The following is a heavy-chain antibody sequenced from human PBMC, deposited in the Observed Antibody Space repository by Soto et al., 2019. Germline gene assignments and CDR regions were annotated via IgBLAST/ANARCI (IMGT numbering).Heavy chain of an antibody. CDR1: GYTFTSYG. Sequence: QVQLVQSGAEVKKPGASVKVSCKASGYTFTSYGISWVRQAPGQGLEWMGWISAYNGNTNYAQKLQGRVTMTTDTSTSTAYMELRSLRFDDTAVSYCARDSTLENTPPLVYYGMDVWGQGTTVTVFS. CDR3: ARDSTLENTPPLVYYGMDV. CDR2: ISAYNGNT. V-gene: IGHV1-18*01. J-gene: IGHJ6*02.